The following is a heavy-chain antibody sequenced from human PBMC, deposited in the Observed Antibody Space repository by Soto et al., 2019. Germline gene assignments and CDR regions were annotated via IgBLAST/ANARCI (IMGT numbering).Heavy chain of an antibody. Sequence: QVQLVQSGAEVKKPGSSVKVSCKASGGTFSSYAISWVRQAPGQGLEWMGGIIPIFGTANYAQKFQGRVTITADESTSTAYMELSSLRSEDTAVYYCAREVVAATSYYYYGMDVWGKGTTVTVSS. CDR2: IIPIFGTA. CDR3: AREVVAATSYYYYGMDV. D-gene: IGHD2-15*01. CDR1: GGTFSSYA. V-gene: IGHV1-69*12. J-gene: IGHJ6*04.